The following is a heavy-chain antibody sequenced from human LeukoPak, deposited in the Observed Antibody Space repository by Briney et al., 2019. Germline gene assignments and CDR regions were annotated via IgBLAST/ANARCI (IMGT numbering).Heavy chain of an antibody. J-gene: IGHJ5*02. V-gene: IGHV4-4*07. D-gene: IGHD3-10*01. CDR2: IYTSGST. CDR3: ARDHYYGSGSYPNWFGP. CDR1: GGSISSYY. Sequence: NPSETLSLTCTVSGGSISSYYWSWIRQPAGKGLEWIGRIYTSGSTNYNPSLKSRVTMSVDTSKNQFSLKLSSVTAADTAVYYCARDHYYGSGSYPNWFGPWGQGTLVTVSS.